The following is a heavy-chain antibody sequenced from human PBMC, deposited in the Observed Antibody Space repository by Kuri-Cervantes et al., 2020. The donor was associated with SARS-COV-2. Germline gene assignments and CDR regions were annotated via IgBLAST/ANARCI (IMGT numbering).Heavy chain of an antibody. CDR1: GGTFSCYA. CDR2: IIPILGTA. J-gene: IGHJ3*02. Sequence: SVKVSCKASGGTFSCYAISWVRQAPGQGLEWMGGIIPILGTANYAQKFQGRVTITADESTSTAYMELSSLRSEDTAVYYCAMLPRPRNAFDIWGQGTMVTVSS. V-gene: IGHV1-69*13. D-gene: IGHD3-16*01. CDR3: AMLPRPRNAFDI.